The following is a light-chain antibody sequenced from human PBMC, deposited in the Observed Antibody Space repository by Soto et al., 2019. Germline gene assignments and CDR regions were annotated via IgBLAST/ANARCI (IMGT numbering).Light chain of an antibody. V-gene: IGKV1-5*01. CDR2: DAS. CDR1: QTISFS. Sequence: DIQMTQSPSTLSASVGDRVTITCRASQTISFSLAWYQQKPGKAPKLLIYDASTLQSGVPSRFSGSESGTEFILTISGLQHDDFDPYYCQQYHGYYLTLGQGTKVDIK. CDR3: QQYHGYYLT. J-gene: IGKJ1*01.